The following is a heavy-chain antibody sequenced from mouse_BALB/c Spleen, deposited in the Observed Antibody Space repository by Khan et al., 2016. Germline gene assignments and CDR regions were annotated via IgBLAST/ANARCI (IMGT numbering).Heavy chain of an antibody. Sequence: EVQLQESGPGLVKPSQSLSLTCSVTGYSITSGYYWNWIRQFPGNKLEWMGYISYDGSNNYNPSLKNRFSITRDTPRNQFFLKLNSVTTEDSATYYCARWDFGSRRYYFDYWGQGTTLTVSS. V-gene: IGHV3-6*02. CDR1: GYSITSGYY. CDR3: ARWDFGSRRYYFDY. CDR2: ISYDGSN. J-gene: IGHJ2*01. D-gene: IGHD1-1*01.